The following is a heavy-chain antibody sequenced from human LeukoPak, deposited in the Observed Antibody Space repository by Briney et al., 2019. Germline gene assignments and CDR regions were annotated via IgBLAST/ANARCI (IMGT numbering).Heavy chain of an antibody. Sequence: GGSLRLSCAASGFTFTNYAMHWVRQAPGKGLEWVSIIYYDGDTSYADSVKGRFSISRDISKNTLYLQMSSLIADDTAMYYCAKGGEMRTFFFDSWGQGSLVTVSS. CDR1: GFTFTNYA. V-gene: IGHV3-NL1*01. J-gene: IGHJ4*02. D-gene: IGHD3-16*01. CDR2: IYYDGDT. CDR3: AKGGEMRTFFFDS.